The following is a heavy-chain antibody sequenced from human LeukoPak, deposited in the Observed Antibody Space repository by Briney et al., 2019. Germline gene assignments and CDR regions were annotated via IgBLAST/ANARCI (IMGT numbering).Heavy chain of an antibody. V-gene: IGHV3-23*01. CDR2: FSSSDGIT. CDR1: GFTFSSYA. CDR3: AKDLSRGHSDYDLHYYDYFYMDV. J-gene: IGHJ6*03. D-gene: IGHD5-12*01. Sequence: PGGSLRLSCAASGFTFSSYAMSWVRQAPGKGLEWVSGFSSSDGITHYADTVKGRFTISRDNSKNTLYLQMNSLRGEDTAVYYCAKDLSRGHSDYDLHYYDYFYMDVWGKGTTVTISS.